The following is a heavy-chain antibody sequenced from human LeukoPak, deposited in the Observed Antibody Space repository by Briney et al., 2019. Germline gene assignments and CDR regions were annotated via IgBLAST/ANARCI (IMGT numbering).Heavy chain of an antibody. CDR2: ISYSGSSK. CDR3: ARDFTGFYGMDV. J-gene: IGHJ6*02. D-gene: IGHD3-10*01. V-gene: IGHV3-30*03. Sequence: GGSLRLSCAASGFTFTDAWMSWVRQAPGKGLEWVAVISYSGSSKFYLDTVKGRFSISRDNSKNTLYLQMNSLRVEDTAVYYCARDFTGFYGMDVWGQGTTVTVSS. CDR1: GFTFTDAW.